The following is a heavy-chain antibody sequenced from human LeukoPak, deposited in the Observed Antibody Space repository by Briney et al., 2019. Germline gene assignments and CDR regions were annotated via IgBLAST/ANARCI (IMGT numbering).Heavy chain of an antibody. V-gene: IGHV1-69*06. D-gene: IGHD3-10*01. CDR3: ARAIRGSKIASRYYFYYMDI. CDR1: GGTFSSYA. Sequence: SVKVSCKASGGTFSSYAINWVRQAPGQGLEWMGGIIPIFDTTNYAQNFQGRVTITADKSTNTAYMELSSLRSEDTAVYYCARAIRGSKIASRYYFYYMDIWGKGTTVTVSS. CDR2: IIPIFDTT. J-gene: IGHJ6*03.